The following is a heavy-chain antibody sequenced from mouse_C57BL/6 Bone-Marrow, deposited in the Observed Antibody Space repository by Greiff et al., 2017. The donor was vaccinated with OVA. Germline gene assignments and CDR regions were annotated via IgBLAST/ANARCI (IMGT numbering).Heavy chain of an antibody. CDR2: IYPGDGDT. D-gene: IGHD1-1*01. V-gene: IGHV1-80*01. CDR1: GYAFSSYW. Sequence: VQLQESGAELVKPGASVKISCKASGYAFSSYWMNWVKQRPGKGLEWVGQIYPGDGDTNYNGKFKGKATLTADKSSSTAYMQLSSLTSEDSAVYFCARKRYTYFDVWGTGTTVTVSS. J-gene: IGHJ1*03. CDR3: ARKRYTYFDV.